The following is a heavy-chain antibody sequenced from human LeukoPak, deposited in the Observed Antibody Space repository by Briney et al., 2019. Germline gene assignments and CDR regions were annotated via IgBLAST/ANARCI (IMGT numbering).Heavy chain of an antibody. CDR3: ARDARPYGSGSPGGY. D-gene: IGHD3-10*01. CDR1: GYTFTGYY. CDR2: INTNTGNP. Sequence: ASVKVSCKASGYTFTGYYMHWVRQAPGQGLEWMGWINTNTGNPTYAQGFTGRFVFSLDTSVSTAYLQISSLKAEDTAVYYCARDARPYGSGSPGGYWDQGTLVTVSS. J-gene: IGHJ4*02. V-gene: IGHV7-4-1*02.